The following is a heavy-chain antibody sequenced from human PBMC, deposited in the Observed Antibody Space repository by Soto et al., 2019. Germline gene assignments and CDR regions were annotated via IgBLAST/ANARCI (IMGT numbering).Heavy chain of an antibody. D-gene: IGHD6-19*01. V-gene: IGHV4-59*01. Sequence: SETLSLTCTVSGGSFRSYYWSWIRQPPGKGLEWIGYIYNSGSTNYNPSLKSRVTISVDTSKNQFSLRLSSVTAADTAVYYCASGSKRGGWPFFDYWGQGALVTVSS. J-gene: IGHJ4*02. CDR2: IYNSGST. CDR3: ASGSKRGGWPFFDY. CDR1: GGSFRSYY.